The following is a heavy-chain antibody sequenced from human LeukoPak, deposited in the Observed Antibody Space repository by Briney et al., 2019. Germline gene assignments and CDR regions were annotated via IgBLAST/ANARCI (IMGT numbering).Heavy chain of an antibody. D-gene: IGHD3-22*01. CDR3: ARGLRYYYDSSGLLDY. J-gene: IGHJ4*02. CDR1: GGSSSGYY. Sequence: PSETLSLTCAVYGGSSSGYYWSWIRQPPGKGLEWIGEINHSGSTNYNPSLKSRVTISVDTSKNQFSLKLSSVTAADTAVYYCARGLRYYYDSSGLLDYWGQGTLVTVSS. V-gene: IGHV4-34*01. CDR2: INHSGST.